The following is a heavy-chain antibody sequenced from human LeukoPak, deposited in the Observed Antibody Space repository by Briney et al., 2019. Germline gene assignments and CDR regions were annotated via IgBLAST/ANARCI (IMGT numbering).Heavy chain of an antibody. J-gene: IGHJ4*02. Sequence: GGSLRLSCVVSGFTINGYAMSWVRQAPGKGLEWVSTIRGDGGETNYADSVKGRLTVSRDNSKNTLYLQMNSLKIDDTAVYYCATGVTFWGGGFDYWGQGTLVTVSS. V-gene: IGHV3-23*01. D-gene: IGHD2/OR15-2a*01. CDR3: ATGVTFWGGGFDY. CDR1: GFTINGYA. CDR2: IRGDGGET.